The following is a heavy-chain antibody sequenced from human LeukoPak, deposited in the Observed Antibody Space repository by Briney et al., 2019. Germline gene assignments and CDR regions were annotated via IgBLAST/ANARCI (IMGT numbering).Heavy chain of an antibody. CDR2: IYYSGST. Sequence: SETLSLTCTVSGGSISSGDYYWSWIRQPPGKGLEWIGYIYYSGSTYYNPSLKSRVTISVDTSKNQFSLKLSSVTAADTAVYYCARGRGYSSGFDYWGQGTLVTVSS. V-gene: IGHV4-30-4*08. CDR3: ARGRGYSSGFDY. J-gene: IGHJ4*02. D-gene: IGHD6-19*01. CDR1: GGSISSGDYY.